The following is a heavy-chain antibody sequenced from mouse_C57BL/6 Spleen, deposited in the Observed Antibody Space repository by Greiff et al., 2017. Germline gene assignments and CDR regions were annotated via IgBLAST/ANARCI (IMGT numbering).Heavy chain of an antibody. Sequence: VQLQQSGPELVKPGASVKISCKASGYAFSSSWMNWVKQRPGKGLEWIGRIYPGDGDTNYNGKFKGKATLTADKSSSTAYMQHSSLTSEDSAVXFCGRGGHWEGYAMDYWGQGTSVTVSA. CDR2: IYPGDGDT. V-gene: IGHV1-82*01. J-gene: IGHJ4*01. D-gene: IGHD4-1*01. CDR3: GRGGHWEGYAMDY. CDR1: GYAFSSSW.